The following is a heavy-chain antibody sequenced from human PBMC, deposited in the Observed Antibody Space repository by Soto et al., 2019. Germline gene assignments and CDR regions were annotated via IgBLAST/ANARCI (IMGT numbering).Heavy chain of an antibody. CDR2: IYYSGST. CDR1: GGSISSGGYY. CDR3: ARVWGRDCHYGMDV. Sequence: PSETLSLTCTVSGGSISSGGYYWSWIRQHPGKGLEWIGYIYYSGSTYYNPSLKSRVTISVDTSKNQFSLKLSSVTAADTAVYYCARVWGRDCHYGMDVWGQGTTVTVSS. J-gene: IGHJ6*02. D-gene: IGHD2-21*02. V-gene: IGHV4-31*03.